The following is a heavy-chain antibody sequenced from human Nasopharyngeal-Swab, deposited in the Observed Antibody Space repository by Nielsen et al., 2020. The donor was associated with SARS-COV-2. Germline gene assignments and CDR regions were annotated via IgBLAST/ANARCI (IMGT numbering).Heavy chain of an antibody. V-gene: IGHV3-7*03. CDR1: GFTFSYYW. J-gene: IGHJ4*02. CDR2: IKPDGSEK. Sequence: ESLKISCAASGFTFSYYWMNWLRQAPGKGLEWVAIIKPDGSEKCYVDSVKGRFNISRDNAKNSLYLQMNSLRAEDTAVYYCARDYWWSFDYWGQGTPVTVSS. D-gene: IGHD2-15*01. CDR3: ARDYWWSFDY.